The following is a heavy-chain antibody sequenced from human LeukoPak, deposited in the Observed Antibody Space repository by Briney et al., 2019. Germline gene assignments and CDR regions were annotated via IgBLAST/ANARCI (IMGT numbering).Heavy chain of an antibody. CDR1: GFTFSRYW. Sequence: GGSLRLSCAASGFTFSRYWMHWVRQASGEGLVWVSRINSDGSTTTHAGSVEGRFTISRDNAKNTLYLQMNSLRAQDTAVYYCAGSSSGNLLNYWGQGTLVTVSS. D-gene: IGHD3-10*01. CDR3: AGSSSGNLLNY. CDR2: INSDGSTT. V-gene: IGHV3-74*01. J-gene: IGHJ4*02.